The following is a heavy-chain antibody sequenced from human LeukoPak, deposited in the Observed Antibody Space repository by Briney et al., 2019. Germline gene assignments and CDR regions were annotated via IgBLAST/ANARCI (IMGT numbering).Heavy chain of an antibody. D-gene: IGHD6-19*01. V-gene: IGHV4-59*01. CDR1: GGSISSYY. CDR3: ARGGAVAAPFDY. CDR2: IYYSGST. Sequence: SETLSLTCTVSGGSISSYYWSWIRQPPGKGLEWIGYIYYSGSTNYNPSLKSRVTISVDTSKHQFSLKLSSVTAAHTAVYYCARGGAVAAPFDYWGQGTLVTVSS. J-gene: IGHJ4*02.